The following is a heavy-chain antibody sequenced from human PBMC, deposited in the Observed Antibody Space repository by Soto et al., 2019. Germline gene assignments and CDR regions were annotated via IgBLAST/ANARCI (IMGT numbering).Heavy chain of an antibody. J-gene: IGHJ6*02. D-gene: IGHD2-2*01. CDR2: IYPGDSDT. CDR3: ARSFCISTSCYRGMDV. Sequence: PGESLKISCKGSGYSFTSYWIGWVRQMPGKGLEWMGIIYPGDSDTRYSPSFQGQVTISADKSISTAYLQWSSLKASDTAMYYCARSFCISTSCYRGMDVWGLGPTVTV. V-gene: IGHV5-51*01. CDR1: GYSFTSYW.